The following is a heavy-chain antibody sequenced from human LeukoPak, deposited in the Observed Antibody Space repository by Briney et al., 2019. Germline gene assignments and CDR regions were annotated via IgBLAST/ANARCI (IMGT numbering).Heavy chain of an antibody. CDR1: GGSISSYY. D-gene: IGHD6-13*01. CDR3: ARSLRVAAAGYYFDY. V-gene: IGHV4-4*09. CDR2: IYTSGST. Sequence: SETLSLTCTVSGGSISSYYWSWIRQPPGKGLEWIGYIYTSGSTNYNPSLKSRVTISVDTSKNQFSLKLSSVTAADTAVYYCARSLRVAAAGYYFDYWGRGTLVTVSS. J-gene: IGHJ4*02.